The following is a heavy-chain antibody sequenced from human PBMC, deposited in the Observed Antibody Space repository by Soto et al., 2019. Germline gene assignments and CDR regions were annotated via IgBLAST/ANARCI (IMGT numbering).Heavy chain of an antibody. CDR3: ATDSTSRYYGMDV. CDR2: INHSGST. D-gene: IGHD2-2*01. J-gene: IGHJ6*02. Sequence: TLSLTCVYGGSFSGYYWSWIRQSPGKGLEWIGEINHSGSTNNYNPSLKSRVTISVDTSKKQISLKLTSVTAADTAVYYCATDSTSRYYGMDVWGQGTTVTVSS. CDR1: GGSFSGYY. V-gene: IGHV4-34*01.